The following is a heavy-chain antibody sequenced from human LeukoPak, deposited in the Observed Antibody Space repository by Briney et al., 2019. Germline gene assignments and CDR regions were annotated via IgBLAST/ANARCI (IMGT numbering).Heavy chain of an antibody. Sequence: PGGSLRLSCVVSGFTFTNYVVHWVRQAPGKGLEWVTLVSSDGGIKYYADSVKGRFSVSRDISKNTLYLQMNSLRVDDTAVYYCARDSETTPIHVLGYWGQGTLVTVPS. CDR1: GFTFTNYV. V-gene: IGHV3-30-3*01. J-gene: IGHJ4*02. CDR2: VSSDGGIK. D-gene: IGHD2-15*01. CDR3: ARDSETTPIHVLGY.